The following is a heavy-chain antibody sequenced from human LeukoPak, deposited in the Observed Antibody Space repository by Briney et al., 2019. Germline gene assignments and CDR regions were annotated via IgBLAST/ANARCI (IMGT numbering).Heavy chain of an antibody. D-gene: IGHD6-19*01. CDR1: GGSISSNSYY. V-gene: IGHV4-39*07. Sequence: SQTLSLTCTVSGGSISSNSYYWSWIRQPAGKGLEWIGSIYYSGSTYYNPSLKSRVTISVDTSKNQFSLKLSSVTAADTAVYYCARSISGWEDYYYYYMGVWGKGTTVTVSS. CDR3: ARSISGWEDYYYYYMGV. J-gene: IGHJ6*03. CDR2: IYYSGST.